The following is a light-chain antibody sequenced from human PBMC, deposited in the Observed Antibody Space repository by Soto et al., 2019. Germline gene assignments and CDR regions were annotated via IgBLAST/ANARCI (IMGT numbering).Light chain of an antibody. CDR2: GAC. CDR3: QQYGSSPRT. Sequence: EIVLTQSPGTLSLSPGERATLSCRASQSVSSSYLGWYQQKPGQAPRLLIFGACNRATGIPDRFSGSGSGTDFTLTISRLEPEDFAVYYCQQYGSSPRTFGQGTRLEIK. CDR1: QSVSSSY. V-gene: IGKV3-20*01. J-gene: IGKJ5*01.